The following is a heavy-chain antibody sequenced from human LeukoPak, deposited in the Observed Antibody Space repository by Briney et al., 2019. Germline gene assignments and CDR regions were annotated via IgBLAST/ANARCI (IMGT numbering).Heavy chain of an antibody. CDR1: GFTFSSYG. V-gene: IGHV3-33*01. Sequence: PGGSLRLSCAASGFTFSSYGMHWVRQAPGKGLEWVAVIWYDGSNKYYADSVKGRFTISRDNSKNTLYLQMNSLRAKDTAVYYCARAQKLRYFDWLAFDIWGQGTMVTVSS. J-gene: IGHJ3*02. CDR3: ARAQKLRYFDWLAFDI. D-gene: IGHD3-9*01. CDR2: IWYDGSNK.